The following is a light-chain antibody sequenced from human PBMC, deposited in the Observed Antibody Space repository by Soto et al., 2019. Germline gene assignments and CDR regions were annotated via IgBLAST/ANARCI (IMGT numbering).Light chain of an antibody. CDR3: SSYAGSNKDV. V-gene: IGLV2-8*01. J-gene: IGLJ1*01. Sequence: QSALTQPPSASGSPGQSVTISCTGTSSDVGGYNYVSWYQQHPGKAPKLMIYEVTKRPSGVPDRFTGSKSGNTASLTVFGLQAEDEAAYYCSSYAGSNKDVFGTGTKVTVL. CDR2: EVT. CDR1: SSDVGGYNY.